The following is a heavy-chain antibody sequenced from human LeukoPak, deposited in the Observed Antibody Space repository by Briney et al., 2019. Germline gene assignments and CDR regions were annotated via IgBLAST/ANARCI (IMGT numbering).Heavy chain of an antibody. CDR3: ARSTGYCSGGSCYSDY. CDR1: GFNFSTYA. Sequence: GGSLRLSCAASGFNFSTYAIHWVRQAPGRGLEYVSAINSRGDSTFYANSVKGRFTISRDNSKNTLYLQMDSLRAEDMAVYYCARSTGYCSGGSCYSDYWGQGTLVTVSS. J-gene: IGHJ4*02. CDR2: INSRGDST. V-gene: IGHV3-64*01. D-gene: IGHD2-15*01.